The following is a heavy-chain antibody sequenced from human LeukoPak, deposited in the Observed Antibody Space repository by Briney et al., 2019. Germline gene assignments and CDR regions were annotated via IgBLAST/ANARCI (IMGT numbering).Heavy chain of an antibody. CDR2: IKSKTDGGTI. V-gene: IGHV3-15*01. CDR3: TTSGVFTSYGLDV. D-gene: IGHD7-27*01. Sequence: PGGSLRLSCAASGFTFSSYAMSWVRQAPGKGLEWVGRIKSKTDGGTIDYAAPVKGRFTISGDDSKNTLYLQMNSLQTEDTAMYYCTTSGVFTSYGLDVWGQGTTVTVSS. CDR1: GFTFSSYA. J-gene: IGHJ6*02.